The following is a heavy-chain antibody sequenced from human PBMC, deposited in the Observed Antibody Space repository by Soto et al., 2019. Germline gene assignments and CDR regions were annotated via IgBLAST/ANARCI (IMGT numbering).Heavy chain of an antibody. CDR2: IWYDGSKK. CDR3: ARDSRELLRYFDWLDNWFDP. J-gene: IGHJ5*02. CDR1: GFSFRSYG. V-gene: IGHV3-33*01. Sequence: RRLSCAASGFSFRSYGMHWVRQSPGKGLEWVATIWYDGSKKYYGESVKGRFSVSRDNSKNTLYLQMNSLRAEDTAVYYCARDSRELLRYFDWLDNWFDPWGQGTLVTVSS. D-gene: IGHD3-9*01.